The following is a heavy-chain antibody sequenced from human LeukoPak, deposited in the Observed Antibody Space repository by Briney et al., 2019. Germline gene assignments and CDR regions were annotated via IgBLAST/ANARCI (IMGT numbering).Heavy chain of an antibody. Sequence: SVKVSCKASGGTFSSYAISWVRQAPGQGLEWMGGIIPIFGTANYAQKFQGRVTITADESTSTAYMELSSLRSEDTAVYYCARDDPPYYYDSSGESGPYWGQGTLVTVSS. CDR1: GGTFSSYA. CDR2: IIPIFGTA. D-gene: IGHD3-22*01. V-gene: IGHV1-69*13. J-gene: IGHJ4*02. CDR3: ARDDPPYYYDSSGESGPY.